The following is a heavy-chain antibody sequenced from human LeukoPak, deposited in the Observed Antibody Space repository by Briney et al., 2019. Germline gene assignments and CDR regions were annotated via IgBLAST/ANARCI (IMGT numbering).Heavy chain of an antibody. CDR1: GYTFTSYA. CDR2: TNTNTGNP. V-gene: IGHV7-4-1*02. J-gene: IGHJ5*02. D-gene: IGHD3-3*01. Sequence: ASVQVSCKASGYTFTSYAMNWVRQAPGQGLEWMGWTNTNTGNPTNAQGFTGRLVFSLDTSVSTAYIQISSLNAEETAVYYCAGEVRFLEWSHNWFDPWGQGTLVTVSS. CDR3: AGEVRFLEWSHNWFDP.